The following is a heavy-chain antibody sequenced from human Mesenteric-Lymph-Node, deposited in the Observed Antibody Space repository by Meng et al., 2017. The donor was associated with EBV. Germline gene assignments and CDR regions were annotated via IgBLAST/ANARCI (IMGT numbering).Heavy chain of an antibody. J-gene: IGHJ4*02. V-gene: IGHV2-5*02. CDR1: GFSLSTSGVG. CDR2: IYWDDDK. Sequence: QITLKESGPTLVTRTQTLTLTGTFSGFSLSTSGVGVGWIRQPPGKALEWLALIYWDDDKRFSPSLKSRLTITKDTSKNQVVLTMTNMDPVDTATYYCAHTLYGVYEPRNYYFDHWGQGPLVTVYS. CDR3: AHTLYGVYEPRNYYFDH. D-gene: IGHD5/OR15-5a*01.